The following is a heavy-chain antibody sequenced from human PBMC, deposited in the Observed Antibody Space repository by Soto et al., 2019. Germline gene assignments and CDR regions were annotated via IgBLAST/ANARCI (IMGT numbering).Heavy chain of an antibody. V-gene: IGHV3-30*03. CDR1: GFTFSSYG. Sequence: GGSLRLSCAASGFTFSSYGMHWVRQAPGKGLEWVAVISYDGSNKYYADSVKGRFTISRDNSKNTLYLQMNSLRAEDTAVYYCARERGGDSAAGPFDYWGQGTLVTVSS. CDR3: ARERGGDSAAGPFDY. CDR2: ISYDGSNK. J-gene: IGHJ4*02. D-gene: IGHD2-21*02.